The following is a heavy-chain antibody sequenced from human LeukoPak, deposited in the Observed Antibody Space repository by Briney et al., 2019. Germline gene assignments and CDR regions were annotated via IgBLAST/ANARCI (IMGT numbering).Heavy chain of an antibody. CDR1: GGTFSSYA. Sequence: ASVKVSCKASGGTFSSYAISWVRQAPGQGLEWMGGIIPIFGTANYAQKFQGRVTITADESTSTAYMELSSLRAEDTAVYYCAKDGDDFWEYWYFDLWGRGTLVTVSS. D-gene: IGHD3-3*01. V-gene: IGHV1-69*13. CDR2: IIPIFGTA. J-gene: IGHJ2*01. CDR3: AKDGDDFWEYWYFDL.